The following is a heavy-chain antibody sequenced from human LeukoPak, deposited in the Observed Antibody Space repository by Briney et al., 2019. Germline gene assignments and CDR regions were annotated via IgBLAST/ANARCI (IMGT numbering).Heavy chain of an antibody. CDR3: ARGIAGAGTALYN. CDR1: GFTFSTYA. D-gene: IGHD6-13*01. Sequence: GGSLRLSCAASGFTFSTYAMHWVRQAPGKGLDWVAFIRHDGFNKYYADSVKGRFTISRDNSKNTLYLQINSLRAEDTAVYYCARGIAGAGTALYNWGQGTLLTVSS. V-gene: IGHV3-30*02. J-gene: IGHJ4*02. CDR2: IRHDGFNK.